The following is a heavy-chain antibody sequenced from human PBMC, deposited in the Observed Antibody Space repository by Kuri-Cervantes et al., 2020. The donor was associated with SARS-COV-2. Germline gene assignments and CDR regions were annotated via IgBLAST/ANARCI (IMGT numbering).Heavy chain of an antibody. D-gene: IGHD2-21*01. J-gene: IGHJ5*02. Sequence: GSLRLSCAVSGYSISSGYYWGWIRQPPGKGLEWIGSIYHSGSTYYNPSLKSRVTISVDTSKNQFSLKLSSVTAADTAVYYCARQDPPIVVVGRVWFDPWGQGTLVTVSS. V-gene: IGHV4-38-2*01. CDR1: GYSISSGYY. CDR3: ARQDPPIVVVGRVWFDP. CDR2: IYHSGST.